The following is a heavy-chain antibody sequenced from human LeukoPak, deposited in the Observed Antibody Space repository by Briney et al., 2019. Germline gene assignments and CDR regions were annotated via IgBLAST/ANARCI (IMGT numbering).Heavy chain of an antibody. J-gene: IGHJ3*02. Sequence: AASVKVSCKASGYTFTDFHMHWVRQAPGQRPEWMVWINPNSGGTNYAQKFKGRVTMTRDMSITTAYMEVSRLRFDDTAVYYCARDQVAGSWSSDVFDIWGQGTMVTVSS. CDR2: INPNSGGT. CDR1: GYTFTDFH. V-gene: IGHV1-2*02. D-gene: IGHD6-13*01. CDR3: ARDQVAGSWSSDVFDI.